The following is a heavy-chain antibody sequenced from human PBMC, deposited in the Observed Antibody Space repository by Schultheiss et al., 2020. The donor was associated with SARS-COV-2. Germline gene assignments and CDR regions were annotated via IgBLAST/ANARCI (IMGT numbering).Heavy chain of an antibody. D-gene: IGHD2-15*01. CDR2: IYYSGST. V-gene: IGHV4-31*11. Sequence: SQTLSLTCAVSGYSISSGGYYWSWIRQHPGKGLEWIGYIYYSGSTYYNPSLKSRVTISVDTSKNQFSLKLSSVTAADTAVYYCARVDRRVIDYWGQGTLVTVSS. CDR1: GYSISSGGYY. CDR3: ARVDRRVIDY. J-gene: IGHJ4*02.